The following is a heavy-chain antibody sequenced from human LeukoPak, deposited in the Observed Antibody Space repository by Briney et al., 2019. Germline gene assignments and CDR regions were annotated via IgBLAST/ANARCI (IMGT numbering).Heavy chain of an antibody. J-gene: IGHJ4*02. CDR2: IRSKAYGGTT. CDR1: RFAFGDYV. Sequence: PGGSLRLSCTASRFAFGDYVMSWFRQAPGKGLEWVGFIRSKAYGGTTEYAASVKGRFTISRDDSKSIAYLQMYSLKSEDTAVYYCTRGSDTIFGVSRDGFDYWGQGTLVTVSS. CDR3: TRGSDTIFGVSRDGFDY. D-gene: IGHD3-3*01. V-gene: IGHV3-49*03.